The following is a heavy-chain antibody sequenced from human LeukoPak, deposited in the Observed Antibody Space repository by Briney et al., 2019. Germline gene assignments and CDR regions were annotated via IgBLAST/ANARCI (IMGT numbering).Heavy chain of an antibody. J-gene: IGHJ4*02. CDR1: GYSFTSYG. Sequence: ASVKVSCKASGYSFTSYGIAWVRQAPGQGLEWMGWISAYNGNTNYAQKLQGRVTMTTDTSTSTAYMELRSLRSDDTAVYYCASSGYYAFFDYWGQGTLVTVSS. D-gene: IGHD3-22*01. CDR3: ASSGYYAFFDY. CDR2: ISAYNGNT. V-gene: IGHV1-18*01.